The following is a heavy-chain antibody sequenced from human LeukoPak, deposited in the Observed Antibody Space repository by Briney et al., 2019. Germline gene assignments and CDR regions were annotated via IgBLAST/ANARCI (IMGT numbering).Heavy chain of an antibody. D-gene: IGHD4-23*01. CDR2: ISSTASSI. J-gene: IGHJ5*02. CDR1: AFTFSSYS. CDR3: ARDVTYHGGDWFDP. Sequence: GGSLRLSCAGSAFTFSSYSMSWVRQAPGKGLEWVSYISSTASSIYYADSVKGRFTISRDNAKNSLYLQMNSLRAEDTAVYYCARDVTYHGGDWFDPWGQGTLVTVSS. V-gene: IGHV3-48*04.